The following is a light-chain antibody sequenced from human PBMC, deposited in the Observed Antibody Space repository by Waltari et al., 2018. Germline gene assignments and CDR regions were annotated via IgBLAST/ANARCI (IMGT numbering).Light chain of an antibody. CDR2: EDT. V-gene: IGLV2-23*01. CDR1: RNVGSYTC. CDR3: CSYSRTSVI. Sequence: QSALTHPASVSRSPGQSITISCTRSRNVGSYTCFSWYQHHPAKAPKIIICEDTERPSGGSNRLSSSKSCETASLTISGRQDDDDADYYCCSYSRTSVIFGGGTKVTVL. J-gene: IGLJ2*01.